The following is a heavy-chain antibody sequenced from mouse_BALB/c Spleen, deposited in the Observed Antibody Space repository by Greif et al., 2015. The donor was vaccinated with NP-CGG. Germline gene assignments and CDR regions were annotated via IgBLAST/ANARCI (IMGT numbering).Heavy chain of an antibody. J-gene: IGHJ2*01. CDR2: INPSTGYT. Sequence: VKLQESGAELAKPGVSVKMSCKASGYTFTSYWMHWVKQRPGQGLEWIGYINPSTGYTEYNQKFKDKATLTADKSSSTAYMQLSSLTSEDSAVYYCANYYGSSYYFDYWGQGTTLTVSS. V-gene: IGHV1-7*01. CDR3: ANYYGSSYYFDY. CDR1: GYTFTSYW. D-gene: IGHD1-1*01.